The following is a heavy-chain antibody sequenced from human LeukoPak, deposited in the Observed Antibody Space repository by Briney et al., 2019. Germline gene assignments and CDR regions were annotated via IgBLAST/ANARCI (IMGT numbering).Heavy chain of an antibody. CDR2: IRYDGSNK. V-gene: IGHV3-30*02. J-gene: IGHJ4*02. D-gene: IGHD3-22*01. Sequence: GGTVRLFXAASGFTFRSYGMQGVSQARGKGREGGAFIRYDGSNKYYADAVKGRFTIYRGNSKNRLHRQMNSLSAEDTAVYYCSRGGDYYDSSDYWGQGTLVTVSS. CDR1: GFTFRSYG. CDR3: SRGGDYYDSSDY.